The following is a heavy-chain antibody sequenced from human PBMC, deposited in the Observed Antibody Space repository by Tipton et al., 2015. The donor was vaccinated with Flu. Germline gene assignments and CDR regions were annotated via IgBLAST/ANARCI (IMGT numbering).Heavy chain of an antibody. J-gene: IGHJ5*02. Sequence: TLSLTCTASGGSISSYYWSWIRQPAGKGLEWIGRIYTSGSANYNPSLKSRVTMSVDTSKNQFSLKLSSVTAADTAVYYCARVNEGWFGELYWFDPWGQGTLVTVSS. CDR2: IYTSGSA. V-gene: IGHV4-4*07. D-gene: IGHD3-10*01. CDR1: GGSISSYY. CDR3: ARVNEGWFGELYWFDP.